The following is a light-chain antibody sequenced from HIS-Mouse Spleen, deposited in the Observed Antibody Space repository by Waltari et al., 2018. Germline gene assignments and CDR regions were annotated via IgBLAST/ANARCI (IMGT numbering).Light chain of an antibody. J-gene: IGKJ4*01. CDR2: AAS. V-gene: IGKV1-17*03. Sequence: DIQMTQSPSAMSASVGDRVTITCRACQGISNDLAWFQQKPGKFPKRLIYAASSLQSGVPSRFSGCGSGTEFTLTISSLQPEDFATYYRLQHNSYPLTFGGVTKVEIK. CDR1: QGISND. CDR3: LQHNSYPLT.